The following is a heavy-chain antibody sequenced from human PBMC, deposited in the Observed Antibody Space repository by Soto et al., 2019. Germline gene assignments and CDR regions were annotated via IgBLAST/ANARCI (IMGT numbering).Heavy chain of an antibody. CDR3: ASLGFDY. CDR2: IWYDGSNK. V-gene: IGHV3-33*08. D-gene: IGHD3-16*01. Sequence: GGSLRLSCAASGFTFSNYAMSWVRQAPGKGLEWVAVIWYDGSNKYYADSVKGRFTISRDNSKNTLYLQMNSLRAEDTAVYYCASLGFDYWGQGTLVTVSS. J-gene: IGHJ4*02. CDR1: GFTFSNYA.